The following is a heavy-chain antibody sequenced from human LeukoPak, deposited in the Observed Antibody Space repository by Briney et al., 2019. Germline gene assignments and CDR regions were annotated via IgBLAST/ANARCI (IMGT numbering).Heavy chain of an antibody. CDR3: ARVSREYYHYYYMDV. CDR1: GYTFTSYD. V-gene: IGHV1-8*03. CDR2: MNPNSGNT. D-gene: IGHD5/OR15-5a*01. Sequence: ASVKVSCKASGYTFTSYDINWVRQATGQGLEWMGWMNPNSGNTGYAQKFQGRVTITRNTSISTAYMELSSLRSEDTAVYYCARVSREYYHYYYMDVWGKGTTVTVSS. J-gene: IGHJ6*03.